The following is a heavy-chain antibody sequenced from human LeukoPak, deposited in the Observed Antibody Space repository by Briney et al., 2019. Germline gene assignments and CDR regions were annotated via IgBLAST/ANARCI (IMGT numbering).Heavy chain of an antibody. CDR2: IYYSGST. V-gene: IGHV4-59*08. CDR3: AGHQSGGVRGRLGRSPYFDY. Sequence: SETLSLTCTVSGGSISSYYWSWIRQPPGKGLEWIGYIYYSGSTNYNPSLKSRVTISVDTSKNQFSLKLSSVTAADTAVYYCAGHQSGGVRGRLGRSPYFDYWGQGTLVTVSS. D-gene: IGHD3-10*01. J-gene: IGHJ4*02. CDR1: GGSISSYY.